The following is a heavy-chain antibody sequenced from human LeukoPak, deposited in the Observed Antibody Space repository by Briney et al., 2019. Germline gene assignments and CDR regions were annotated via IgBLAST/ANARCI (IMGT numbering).Heavy chain of an antibody. CDR1: GGSISSSDYY. J-gene: IGHJ6*02. CDR2: IYYSGST. D-gene: IGHD3-10*01. Sequence: PSRTLSLTCTVSGGSISSSDYYWSWIRQPPGKGLEWIGYIYYSGSTYYNPSLKSRVTISVDTSKNQFSLKLSSVTAADTAVYYCARDALVHYYGMDVWGQGTTVTVSS. V-gene: IGHV4-30-4*01. CDR3: ARDALVHYYGMDV.